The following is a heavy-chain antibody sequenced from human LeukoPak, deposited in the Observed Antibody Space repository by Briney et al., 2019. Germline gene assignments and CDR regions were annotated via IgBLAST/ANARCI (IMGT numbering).Heavy chain of an antibody. D-gene: IGHD3-22*01. CDR3: ARLLRYYDSSAYYFDY. CDR1: GGSISSYY. V-gene: IGHV4-59*08. CDR2: IYYSGST. Sequence: PSETLSLTCTASGGSISSYYWSWIRQPPGKGLECIGYIYYSGSTNHNPSLKSRVTISIDTSKNQFSPKLSSVTAADTAVYYCARLLRYYDSSAYYFDYWGQGTLVTVSS. J-gene: IGHJ4*02.